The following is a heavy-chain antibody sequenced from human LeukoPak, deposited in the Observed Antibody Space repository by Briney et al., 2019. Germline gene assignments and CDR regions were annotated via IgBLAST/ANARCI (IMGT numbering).Heavy chain of an antibody. CDR2: IQYDGSSA. Sequence: GGSLRLSCAASGFTFSSYGMHWVRQAPGKGLEWVAFIQYDGSSAYYGDSVKGRFTMSRDNSKNTLSLQMNSLRVEDTAVYYCAKGLGYYFDYWGQGTLVTVSS. CDR3: AKGLGYYFDY. CDR1: GFTFSSYG. V-gene: IGHV3-30*02. D-gene: IGHD3-16*01. J-gene: IGHJ4*02.